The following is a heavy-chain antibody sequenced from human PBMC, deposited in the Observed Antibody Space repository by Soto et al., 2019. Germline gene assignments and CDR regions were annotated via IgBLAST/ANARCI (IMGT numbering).Heavy chain of an antibody. J-gene: IGHJ6*02. CDR1: GFTFSCYG. V-gene: IGHV3-23*01. CDR2: ISGSGGST. Sequence: GGSLRLSCAASGFTFSCYGMSWVRQAPGKGLEWVSAISGSGGSTYYADSVKGRFTISRDNSKNTLYLQMNSLRAEDTAVYYCAKDRIRFLEWFGSDYYYGMDVWGQGTTVTVSS. CDR3: AKDRIRFLEWFGSDYYYGMDV. D-gene: IGHD3-3*01.